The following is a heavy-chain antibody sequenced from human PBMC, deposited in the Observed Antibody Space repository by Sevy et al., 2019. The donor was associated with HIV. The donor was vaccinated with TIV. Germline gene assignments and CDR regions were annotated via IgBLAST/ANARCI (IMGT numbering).Heavy chain of an antibody. V-gene: IGHV3-23*01. CDR1: GFSFDSYG. CDR2: ISGSGTRT. J-gene: IGHJ6*03. D-gene: IGHD3-22*01. Sequence: GGSLRLSCAVSGFSFDSYGMTWVRQAPGKGLEWVSAISGSGTRTYYADSVKGRFIISRDNSKNTLDLQMNSLRAEDWAIYYCAKGGGGHYDPDEIAYYFYYYNMDVWGKGTTVTVSS. CDR3: AKGGGGHYDPDEIAYYFYYYNMDV.